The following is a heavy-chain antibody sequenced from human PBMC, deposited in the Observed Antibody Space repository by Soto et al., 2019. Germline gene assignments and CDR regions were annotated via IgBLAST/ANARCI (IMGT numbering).Heavy chain of an antibody. J-gene: IGHJ6*02. CDR1: GGTFSSYA. V-gene: IGHV1-69*13. D-gene: IGHD2-2*01. CDR3: ARDPVVPAAISDYYYYGMDV. Sequence: ASVKVSCKASGGTFSSYAISWVRQAPGQGLEWMGGIIPIFGTANYAQKFQGRVTITADESTSTAYMELSSLRSEDTAVYYCARDPVVPAAISDYYYYGMDVWGQGTTVTVSS. CDR2: IIPIFGTA.